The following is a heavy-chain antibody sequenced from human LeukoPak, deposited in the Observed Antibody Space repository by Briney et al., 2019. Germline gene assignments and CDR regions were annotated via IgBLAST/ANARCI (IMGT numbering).Heavy chain of an antibody. CDR2: IRSKANSYAT. Sequence: GGPLRLSCAASGFTFSGSAMRWVRQASGKGLEWVGRIRSKANSYATAYAASVKGRFTISRDDSKNTAYLQMNSLKTEDTAVYYCTSLIVVVPAAAPDAFDVWGQGTMVTVSS. CDR1: GFTFSGSA. D-gene: IGHD2-2*01. V-gene: IGHV3-73*01. J-gene: IGHJ3*01. CDR3: TSLIVVVPAAAPDAFDV.